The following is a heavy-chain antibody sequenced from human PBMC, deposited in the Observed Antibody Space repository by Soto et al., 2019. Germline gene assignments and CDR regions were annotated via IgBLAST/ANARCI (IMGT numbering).Heavy chain of an antibody. V-gene: IGHV1-8*01. J-gene: IGHJ4*02. CDR2: IIPNRGKT. Sequence: ASVKVSCKASGGSFISYSFTWVRQAPGQGLEWMGWIIPNRGKTGYAQKFQGRVTMTRNSSMRTAYMELSSLRSEDTAVYYCARGIAAAGTSVDYWGQGTLVTVSS. CDR1: GGSFISYS. D-gene: IGHD6-13*01. CDR3: ARGIAAAGTSVDY.